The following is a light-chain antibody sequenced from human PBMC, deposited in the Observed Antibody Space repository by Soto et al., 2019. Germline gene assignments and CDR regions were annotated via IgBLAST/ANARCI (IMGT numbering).Light chain of an antibody. CDR1: QSVSNN. Sequence: EIVMTQSPATLSVSQGEGVTLSCRASQSVSNNLAWYQQKPGQAPRLLISGASTRATGIPARFSGSGSGTDFTLTISSLQSEDFAVYYCQQYNNWPPYTFGQGTKLEIK. V-gene: IGKV3-15*01. CDR2: GAS. CDR3: QQYNNWPPYT. J-gene: IGKJ2*01.